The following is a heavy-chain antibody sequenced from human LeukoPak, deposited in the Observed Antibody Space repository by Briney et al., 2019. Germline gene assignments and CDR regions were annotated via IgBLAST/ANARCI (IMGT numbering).Heavy chain of an antibody. Sequence: GGSLRLSCAASGFTFRSYGMSWVRQTPGKGLEWVSAISSSGGSTYYADSVKGRFTISRDNSKNTLFLQMNSLRAEDTAVYYCAARGLGFDPWGQGTLVTVSS. CDR1: GFTFRSYG. D-gene: IGHD3/OR15-3a*01. V-gene: IGHV3-23*01. CDR2: ISSSGGST. J-gene: IGHJ5*02. CDR3: AARGLGFDP.